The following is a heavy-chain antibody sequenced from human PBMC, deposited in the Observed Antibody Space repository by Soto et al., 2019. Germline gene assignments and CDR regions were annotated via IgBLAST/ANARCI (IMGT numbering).Heavy chain of an antibody. J-gene: IGHJ6*02. CDR3: ARGGSHASGSYYPGDYYYGMDV. V-gene: IGHV1-69*01. CDR2: IIPIFGTA. D-gene: IGHD3-10*01. CDR1: GGTFSSYA. Sequence: QVQLVQSGAEVKKPGSSVKVSCKASGGTFSSYAISWVRQAPGQGLEWMGGIIPIFGTANYAQKFQGRVTITADESTSTAYMELSSLRSEDTAVYYCARGGSHASGSYYPGDYYYGMDVWGQGTTVTVSS.